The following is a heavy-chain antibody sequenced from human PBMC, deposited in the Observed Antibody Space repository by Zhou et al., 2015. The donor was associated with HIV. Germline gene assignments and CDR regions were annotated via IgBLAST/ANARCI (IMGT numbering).Heavy chain of an antibody. D-gene: IGHD5-12*01. J-gene: IGHJ3*02. V-gene: IGHV3-21*02. CDR1: GFIFKNSG. CDR3: ARDRRLNGFDI. Sequence: QLVESGGAVVQPGGSLRLSCAASGFIFKNSGMHWVRQAPGKGLDWVSSISGSGGHTHYADSVKGRFTISRDNAKNSVYLQMNSLRAEDTAMYYCARDRRLNGFDIWGQGTMVTVS. CDR2: ISGSGGHT.